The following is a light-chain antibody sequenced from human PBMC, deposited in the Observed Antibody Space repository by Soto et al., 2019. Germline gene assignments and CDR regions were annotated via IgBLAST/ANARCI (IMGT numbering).Light chain of an antibody. CDR2: DVS. J-gene: IGLJ2*01. V-gene: IGLV2-11*01. CDR1: SSDVGGYNY. CDR3: CSYAGTYTPL. Sequence: QSALTQPRSVSGSPGQPVTISCTGTSSDVGGYNYVSWYQHNPGKAPKLMIFDVSARPSGVPDRFSGSKSANTASLTISGLQAEDEADYYCCSYAGTYTPLFGGGTKVTVL.